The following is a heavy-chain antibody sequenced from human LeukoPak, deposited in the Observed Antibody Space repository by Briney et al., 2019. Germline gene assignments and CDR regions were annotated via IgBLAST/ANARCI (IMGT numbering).Heavy chain of an antibody. CDR2: INPNSGGT. J-gene: IGHJ6*03. CDR3: ARDLVVTYNYMDV. V-gene: IGHV1-2*02. Sequence: ASVKVSCKASGYTFTGYYMHWVRQAPGQGLEWMGWINPNSGGTNYAQKFQGRVTMTRDTSISTAYMELSRLRSDDTAVYYCARDLVVTYNYMDVWGKGTTVTVSS. D-gene: IGHD2/OR15-2a*01. CDR1: GYTFTGYY.